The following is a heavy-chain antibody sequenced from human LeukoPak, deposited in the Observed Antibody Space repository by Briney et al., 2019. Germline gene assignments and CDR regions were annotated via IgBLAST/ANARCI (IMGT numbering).Heavy chain of an antibody. CDR2: IYYSGST. CDR1: GGSVSSGSYH. J-gene: IGHJ6*02. V-gene: IGHV4-61*01. D-gene: IGHD2-2*01. CDR3: ARDSPSYLPHQYYYGMDV. Sequence: SETLSLTCTVSGGSVSSGSYHWTWIRQPPGKGLEWIGYIYYSGSTNYNPSLKSRVTISVDTSKNQFSLKLSSVTAADTAVYYCARDSPSYLPHQYYYGMDVWGQGTTVTVSS.